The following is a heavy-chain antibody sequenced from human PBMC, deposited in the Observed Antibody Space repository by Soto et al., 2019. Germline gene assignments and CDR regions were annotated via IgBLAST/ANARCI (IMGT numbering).Heavy chain of an antibody. CDR2: IFSDGIT. CDR1: GFTVSTNY. Sequence: GVLRLSCAASGFTVSTNYMSWVRQAPGMGLEWVSSIFSDGITYYADSVKGRFTISRDSFKNTLYLQMNSLRVEDTAVYYCARDYSESSVYYWGSLDIRSQGTMVTVSS. V-gene: IGHV3-66*01. CDR3: ARDYSESSVYYWGSLDI. D-gene: IGHD3-22*01. J-gene: IGHJ3*02.